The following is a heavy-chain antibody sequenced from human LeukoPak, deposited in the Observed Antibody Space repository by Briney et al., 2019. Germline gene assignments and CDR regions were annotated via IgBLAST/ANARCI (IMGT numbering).Heavy chain of an antibody. J-gene: IGHJ4*02. Sequence: PGGSLRLSCAASGFTFSSYWMSSVRQAPGKGLEWVANIKQDGSEKYYVDSVKGRFTISRDNAKNSLYLQMNSLRAEDTAAYYCARRPMVQGVKYYFDYWGQGTLVTVSS. V-gene: IGHV3-7*01. CDR2: IKQDGSEK. CDR1: GFTFSSYW. D-gene: IGHD3-10*01. CDR3: ARRPMVQGVKYYFDY.